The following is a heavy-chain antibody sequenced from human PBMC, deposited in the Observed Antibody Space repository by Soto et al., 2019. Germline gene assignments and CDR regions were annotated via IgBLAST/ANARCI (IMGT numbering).Heavy chain of an antibody. J-gene: IGHJ5*02. D-gene: IGHD6-6*01. CDR1: GYTFTGYY. CDR2: INPHSGGT. V-gene: IGHV1-2*02. Sequence: ASVPVSCTASGYTFTGYYMHWVRQAPGQGLDWMGWINPHSGGTNYAQKFQGRVTMTRDTSISTAYMELSRRRSDATAVYYGARAARRLWFDPWGQGTLVTVSS. CDR3: ARAARRLWFDP.